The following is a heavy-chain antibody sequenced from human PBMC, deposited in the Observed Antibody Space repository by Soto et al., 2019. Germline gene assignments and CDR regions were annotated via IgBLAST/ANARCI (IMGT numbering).Heavy chain of an antibody. CDR3: AREVTRYYDSSGSPPGYFDY. Sequence: GASVKVSCKASGYTFTSYYMHWVRQAPGQGLEWMGIINPSGGSTSYAQKFQGRVTMTRDTSTSTVYMELSSLRSEDTAVYYCAREVTRYYDSSGSPPGYFDYWGQGTLVTVSS. V-gene: IGHV1-46*01. D-gene: IGHD3-22*01. J-gene: IGHJ4*02. CDR2: INPSGGST. CDR1: GYTFTSYY.